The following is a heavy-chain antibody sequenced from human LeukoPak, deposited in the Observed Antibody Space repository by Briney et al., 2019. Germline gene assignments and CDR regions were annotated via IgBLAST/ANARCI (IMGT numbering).Heavy chain of an antibody. J-gene: IGHJ3*02. D-gene: IGHD4-17*01. CDR2: IWYDGSNK. V-gene: IGHV3-33*01. CDR3: ARDLGDYVGYDAFDI. CDR1: GFTFSSYG. Sequence: GRSLRLSCAASGFTFSSYGMHWVRQAPGKGLEWVAVIWYDGSNKYYADSVKGRFTISRDNANKLLFLHMNSLRAEDTAVYYCARDLGDYVGYDAFDIWGQGTMVTVSS.